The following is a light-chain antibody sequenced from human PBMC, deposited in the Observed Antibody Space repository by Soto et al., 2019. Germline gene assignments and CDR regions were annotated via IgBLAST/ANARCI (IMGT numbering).Light chain of an antibody. CDR2: ATS. J-gene: IGKJ1*01. CDR1: QNVGSRY. V-gene: IGKV3-20*01. Sequence: EIVLTQSPGTLSLSPGERATLSSRASQNVGSRYLAWYQQKPGQAPRLLIYATSNRATGIPDRFSGSGSCTDFSLTISSLEPGDLAIYYCQQYCSSPRTFGQGTKVEIK. CDR3: QQYCSSPRT.